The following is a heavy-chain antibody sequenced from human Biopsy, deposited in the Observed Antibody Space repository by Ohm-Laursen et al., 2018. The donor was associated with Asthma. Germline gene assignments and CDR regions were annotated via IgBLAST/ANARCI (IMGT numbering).Heavy chain of an antibody. D-gene: IGHD3-3*01. CDR1: GYFLSKMA. CDR2: FLLEEGET. Sequence: VSSVKVSCKASGYFLSKMAMHWVRQAPGKGLEWMGGFLLEEGETIYAQKFQGRVTMTEDIYTDTAYMKLSSLRSEDTAVYYCASLFLQGFDPWGQGTPVTVSS. V-gene: IGHV1-24*01. J-gene: IGHJ5*02. CDR3: ASLFLQGFDP.